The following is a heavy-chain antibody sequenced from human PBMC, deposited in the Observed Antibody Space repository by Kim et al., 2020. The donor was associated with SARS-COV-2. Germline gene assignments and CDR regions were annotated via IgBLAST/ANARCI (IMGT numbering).Heavy chain of an antibody. D-gene: IGHD2-21*01. CDR1: GGSVSSGSYY. CDR2: IYYSGST. V-gene: IGHV4-61*01. CDR3: ARERHIVPRDAFDI. Sequence: SETLSLTCTVSGGSVSSGSYYWSWIRQPPGKGLEWIGYIYYSGSTNYNPSLKSRVTISVDTSKNQFSLKLSSVTAADTAVYYCARERHIVPRDAFDIWGQGTMVTVSS. J-gene: IGHJ3*02.